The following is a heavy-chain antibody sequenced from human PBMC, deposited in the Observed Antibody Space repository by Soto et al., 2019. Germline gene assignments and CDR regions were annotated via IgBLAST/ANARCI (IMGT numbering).Heavy chain of an antibody. CDR1: GFTFSSYA. J-gene: IGHJ4*02. V-gene: IGHV3-23*01. D-gene: IGHD3-22*01. Sequence: GGSLRLSCAASGFTFSSYAMSWVRQAPGKGLEWVSAISGSGGNTYYADSVKGRFTISRDNSKNTLYLQMNSLRAEDTAVYYCAKGGGFDSSNYYYNFDYWGQGTLVTVSS. CDR3: AKGGGFDSSNYYYNFDY. CDR2: ISGSGGNT.